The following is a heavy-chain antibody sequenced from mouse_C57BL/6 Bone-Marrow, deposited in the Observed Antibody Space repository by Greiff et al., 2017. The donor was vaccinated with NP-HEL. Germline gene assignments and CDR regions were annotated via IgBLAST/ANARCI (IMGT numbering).Heavy chain of an antibody. V-gene: IGHV5-6*01. Sequence: EVQVVESGGDLVKPGGSLKLSCAASGFTFSSYGMSWVRQTPDKRLEWVATISSGGSYTYYPDSVKGRFTISRDNAKNTLYLQMSSLKAEDTAMYYCARTLRAMDYWGQGTSVTVSS. CDR2: ISSGGSYT. CDR1: GFTFSSYG. CDR3: ARTLRAMDY. J-gene: IGHJ4*01.